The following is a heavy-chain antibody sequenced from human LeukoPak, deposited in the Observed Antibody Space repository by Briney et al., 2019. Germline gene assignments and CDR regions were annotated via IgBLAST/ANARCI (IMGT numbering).Heavy chain of an antibody. V-gene: IGHV1-18*01. J-gene: IGHJ4*02. D-gene: IGHD3-10*01. Sequence: ASVKVSCKASGYTFTSYGISWVRQAPGQGLEWMGWISAYNGNTNYAQKLQGRVTMTTDTSTSTAYMELRSLRSNDTAVYYCAITTGFYGSGSYYSPLLYWGQGTLVTASS. CDR2: ISAYNGNT. CDR3: AITTGFYGSGSYYSPLLY. CDR1: GYTFTSYG.